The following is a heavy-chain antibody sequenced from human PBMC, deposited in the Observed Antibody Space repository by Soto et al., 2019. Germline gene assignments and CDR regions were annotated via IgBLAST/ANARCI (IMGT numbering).Heavy chain of an antibody. V-gene: IGHV3-30*18. D-gene: IGHD1-1*01. CDR2: ISYDGNVA. Sequence: QVQLVESGGGVVQPGRSLRLSCAASGFTFSSYGMHWVRQAPGKGLEWVTVISYDGNVAYYADSVKGRFTISRDNSKNTLYLQMNSLRPEDTAMYYCAKEGPITNWYFDCWGQGTLVTVSS. CDR3: AKEGPITNWYFDC. CDR1: GFTFSSYG. J-gene: IGHJ4*02.